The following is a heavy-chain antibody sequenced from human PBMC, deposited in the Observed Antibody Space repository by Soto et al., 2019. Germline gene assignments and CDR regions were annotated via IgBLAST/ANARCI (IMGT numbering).Heavy chain of an antibody. CDR2: ISSSGSTI. Sequence: EVQLVESGGGLVQPGGSLRLSCAASGFTFSSYEMNWVRQAPGKGLEWVSYISSSGSTIYYADSVKGRFTISRDNAKNSLYLQMNSLRAEDTAVYYCARDTPFHSSSWYGYYYGMDVWGQGTTVTVSS. CDR3: ARDTPFHSSSWYGYYYGMDV. J-gene: IGHJ6*02. D-gene: IGHD6-13*01. CDR1: GFTFSSYE. V-gene: IGHV3-48*03.